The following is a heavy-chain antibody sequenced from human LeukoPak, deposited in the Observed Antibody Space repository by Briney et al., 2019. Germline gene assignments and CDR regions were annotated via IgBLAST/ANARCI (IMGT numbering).Heavy chain of an antibody. J-gene: IGHJ4*02. Sequence: SETLSLTCTVSGGSISNYYWSWIRQPPGKGLEWIGYIYYSGSTNYNPSLKSRVTMSVDTSKNQFSLKLTSVTAADTAVYYCARVGRGAAAGFDYWGLGTLVTVSS. V-gene: IGHV4-59*01. CDR3: ARVGRGAAAGFDY. D-gene: IGHD6-13*01. CDR2: IYYSGST. CDR1: GGSISNYY.